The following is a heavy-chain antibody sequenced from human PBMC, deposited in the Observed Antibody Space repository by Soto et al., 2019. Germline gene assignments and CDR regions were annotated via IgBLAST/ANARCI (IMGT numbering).Heavy chain of an antibody. CDR2: IYYSGSM. CDR1: GGSIGSYY. D-gene: IGHD3-22*01. Sequence: PSETLSLTCTVSGGSIGSYYWSWIRQPPGKGLEWIGYIYYSGSMNYNPSLKSRVIISDDTSKNQIFLRLSSVTAADTAVYYCARDTYYYDSSNWDDSSDVWGQGTKVTLSS. J-gene: IGHJ3*01. CDR3: ARDTYYYDSSNWDDSSDV. V-gene: IGHV4-59*01.